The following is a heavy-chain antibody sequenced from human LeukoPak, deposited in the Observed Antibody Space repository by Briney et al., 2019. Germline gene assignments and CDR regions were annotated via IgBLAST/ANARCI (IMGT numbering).Heavy chain of an antibody. CDR3: AREGDYGDLNDAFDI. CDR1: GGSISSGGYY. CDR2: IYYSRRN. Sequence: PSQTVSLTCTVSGGSISSGGYYWSWIRQHPGKGLEWIGYIYYSRRNYYNPALKSRVTISVDTSKNQFSLKLSSVTAADTAVYYCAREGDYGDLNDAFDIWGQGTMVTVSS. J-gene: IGHJ3*02. D-gene: IGHD4-17*01. V-gene: IGHV4-31*03.